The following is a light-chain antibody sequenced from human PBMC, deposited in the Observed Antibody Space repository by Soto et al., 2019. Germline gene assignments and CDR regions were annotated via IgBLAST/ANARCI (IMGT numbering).Light chain of an antibody. J-gene: IGKJ1*01. CDR2: DAS. Sequence: EIVLTQSPATLSLSPGERATLSCRASPSVSSYLAWYQQKPGQAPRLLIYDASNRATGIPARFSGSGSGTDFTLTISILVPEDFAVYFGQQRSNWPWTFVQGTKVEIK. V-gene: IGKV3-11*01. CDR1: PSVSSY. CDR3: QQRSNWPWT.